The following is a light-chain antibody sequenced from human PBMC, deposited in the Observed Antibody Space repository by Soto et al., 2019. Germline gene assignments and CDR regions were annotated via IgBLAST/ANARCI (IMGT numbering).Light chain of an antibody. V-gene: IGKV3-11*01. Sequence: ETVLTQSPATLSLSPGERATLSCRASQSISSYLAWYQQKPGQAPRLLIYDASNRATGIPARFSCSGSGTDFTLTISSLEPEDFAVYYCQQRSNWPPITFGQGTRLEI. CDR1: QSISSY. CDR3: QQRSNWPPIT. J-gene: IGKJ5*01. CDR2: DAS.